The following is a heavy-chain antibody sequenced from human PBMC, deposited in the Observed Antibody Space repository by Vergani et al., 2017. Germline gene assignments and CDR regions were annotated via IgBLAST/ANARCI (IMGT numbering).Heavy chain of an antibody. CDR1: GYTFTSYG. J-gene: IGHJ6*02. CDR2: ISAYNGNT. D-gene: IGHD2-2*01. CDR3: ARDPDIVVVPAAPYYYYYDGMDV. V-gene: IGHV1-18*04. Sequence: QVQLVQSGAEVKKPGASVKVSCKASGYTFTSYGISWVRQAPGQGLEGMGWISAYNGNTNYAQKLQGRVTMTTDTSTSTAYMELRSLRSDDTAVYYCARDPDIVVVPAAPYYYYYDGMDVWGQGTTVTVPS.